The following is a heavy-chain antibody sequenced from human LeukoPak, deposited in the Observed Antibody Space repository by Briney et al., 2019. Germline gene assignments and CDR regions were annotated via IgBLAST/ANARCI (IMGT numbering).Heavy chain of an antibody. CDR3: ARESRIAALNFDY. Sequence: SETLSLTCTVSGGSVSSGSYYWSWIRQPPGKGLEWIGYIYYSGSTNYNPSLKSRVTISVDTSKNQFSLKLSSVTAADTAVYYCARESRIAALNFDYWGQGTLVTVSS. CDR2: IYYSGST. V-gene: IGHV4-61*01. J-gene: IGHJ4*02. D-gene: IGHD6-6*01. CDR1: GGSVSSGSYY.